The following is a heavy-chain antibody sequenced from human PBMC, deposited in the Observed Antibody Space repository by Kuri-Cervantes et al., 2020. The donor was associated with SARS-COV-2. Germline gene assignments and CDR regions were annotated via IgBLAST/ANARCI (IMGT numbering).Heavy chain of an antibody. CDR1: GFTFSSYA. J-gene: IGHJ4*02. CDR2: ISSNGGST. Sequence: GESLKISCAASGFTFSSYATHWVRQAPGKGLEYVSAISSNGGSTYYANSVKGRFTISRDNSKNTLYLQMGSLRAEDMAVYYCARDRTILDYFDYWGQGTLVTVSS. CDR3: ARDRTILDYFDY. D-gene: IGHD3-9*01. V-gene: IGHV3-64*01.